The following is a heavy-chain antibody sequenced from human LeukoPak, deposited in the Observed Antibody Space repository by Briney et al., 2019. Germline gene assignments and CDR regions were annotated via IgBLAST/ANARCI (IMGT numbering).Heavy chain of an antibody. D-gene: IGHD6-13*01. CDR2: IYWDDDK. Sequence: SRPTRVKPTQTLTLTCTFSGVSLSTSGAGVGWIRQPPGKPLEWLALIYWDDDKRYSPSLKSRLTITKDTSKNQVVLTMTNMDAVDTAIYCCARRIAATGTFDYWGQGTLVTVSS. CDR1: GVSLSTSGAG. J-gene: IGHJ4*02. CDR3: ARRIAATGTFDY. V-gene: IGHV2-5*02.